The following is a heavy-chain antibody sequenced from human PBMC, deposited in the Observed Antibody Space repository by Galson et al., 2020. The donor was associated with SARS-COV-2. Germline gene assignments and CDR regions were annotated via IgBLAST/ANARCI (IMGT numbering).Heavy chain of an antibody. CDR3: ASEYDYVWGSYRYPYYYYGMDG. CDR1: GGSISSSSYY. Sequence: SETLSLTCTVSGGSISSSSYYWGWIRQPPGKGLEWLGSIYYSGSTYYNPSLKSRVTISVDTSKNQFSLKLSSVTAADTAVYYCASEYDYVWGSYRYPYYYYGMDGWGQGTTVTVSS. J-gene: IGHJ6*02. D-gene: IGHD3-16*02. V-gene: IGHV4-39*01. CDR2: IYYSGST.